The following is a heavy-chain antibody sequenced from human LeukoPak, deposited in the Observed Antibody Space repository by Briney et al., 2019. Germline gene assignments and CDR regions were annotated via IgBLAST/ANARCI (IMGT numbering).Heavy chain of an antibody. CDR1: GYSFTSYW. V-gene: IGHV5-51*01. J-gene: IGHJ4*02. D-gene: IGHD5-18*01. CDR2: IYPGDSDT. CDR3: ARGPSGYSYGFYFDY. Sequence: GESLKISCKGSGYSFTSYWIGWVRQMPGKGLEWMGIIYPGDSDTRYSPSFQGQVTISADKSISTAYLQWSSLKASDTAMYYCARGPSGYSYGFYFDYWGQGTLVTVSS.